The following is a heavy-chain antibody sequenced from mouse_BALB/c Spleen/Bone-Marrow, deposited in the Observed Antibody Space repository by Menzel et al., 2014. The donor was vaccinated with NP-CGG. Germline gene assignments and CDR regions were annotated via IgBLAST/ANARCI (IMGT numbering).Heavy chain of an antibody. CDR1: GYDFTSYL. V-gene: IGHV1-54*01. D-gene: IGHD4-1*01. CDR2: INPGSGGS. J-gene: IGHJ3*01. CDR3: ARNANWFFTY. Sequence: AQLQESGAEVVRPGTSVKVSCKASGYDFTSYLIEWIKQRPGQGLEWIGVINPGSGGSNYNEKFTGKATLTVDKSSSTAYMQLSSLTSDDSAVYFCARNANWFFTYWGQGTLVTVSA.